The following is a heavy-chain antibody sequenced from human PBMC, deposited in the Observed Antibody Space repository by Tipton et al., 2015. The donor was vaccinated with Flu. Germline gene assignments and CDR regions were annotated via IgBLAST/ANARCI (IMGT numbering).Heavy chain of an antibody. J-gene: IGHJ4*02. CDR1: GGSISSSSYY. D-gene: IGHD1-26*01. CDR3: ARGRPEWELQTYYFDY. V-gene: IGHV4-39*07. Sequence: TLSLICTVSGGSISSSSYYWGWTRQPPGKGLEWIGSIYYSGSTYYNPSLKSRVTISVDTSKNQFSLKLSSVTAADTAVYYCARGRPEWELQTYYFDYWGQGTLVTVSS. CDR2: IYYSGST.